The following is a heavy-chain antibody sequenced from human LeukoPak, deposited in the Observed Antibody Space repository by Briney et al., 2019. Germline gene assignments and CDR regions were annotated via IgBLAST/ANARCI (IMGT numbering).Heavy chain of an antibody. CDR1: GGSISSYY. CDR2: IYYSGTT. D-gene: IGHD6-13*01. J-gene: IGHJ4*02. V-gene: IGHV4-59*01. Sequence: PSETLSLTCTLSGGSISSYYWSWIRRPPGKGLEWIGYIYYSGTTNYNPSLKSRVTISVDTSKNQFSLKLSSVTAADTAVYYCARGVYIAAAQYGYWGQGTLVTVSS. CDR3: ARGVYIAAAQYGY.